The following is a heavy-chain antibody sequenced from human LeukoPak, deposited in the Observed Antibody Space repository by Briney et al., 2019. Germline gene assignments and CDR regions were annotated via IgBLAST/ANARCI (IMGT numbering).Heavy chain of an antibody. D-gene: IGHD2-15*01. J-gene: IGHJ4*02. Sequence: ASVKVSCKASGYTFTSYYMHWVRRAPGQGLEWMGIINPSGGSTSYAQKFQGRVTMTRDTSTSTVYMELSSLRSEDTAVYYCARDRGRYCSGGSCPADYWGQGTLVTVSS. CDR1: GYTFTSYY. CDR2: INPSGGST. CDR3: ARDRGRYCSGGSCPADY. V-gene: IGHV1-46*01.